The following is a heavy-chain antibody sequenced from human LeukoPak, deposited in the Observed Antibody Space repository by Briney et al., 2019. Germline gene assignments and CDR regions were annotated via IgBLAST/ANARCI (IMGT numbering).Heavy chain of an antibody. CDR1: GFTFSSYA. D-gene: IGHD1-26*01. J-gene: IGHJ3*02. Sequence: PGESMRLSCAPSGFTFSSYAMSWVRQTPGKGLEWVSSITSSSSYIYYADSVKGRFTISRDNAKNSLYLQMNSLRAEDTALYYCARYRFVVGATDSFDIWGQGTMVTVSS. CDR2: ITSSSSYI. V-gene: IGHV3-21*01. CDR3: ARYRFVVGATDSFDI.